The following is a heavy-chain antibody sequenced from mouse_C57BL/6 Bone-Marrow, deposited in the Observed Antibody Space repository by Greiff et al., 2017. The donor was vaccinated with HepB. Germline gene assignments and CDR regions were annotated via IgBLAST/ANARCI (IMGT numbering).Heavy chain of an antibody. D-gene: IGHD2-3*01. CDR2: INPNNGGT. V-gene: IGHV1-22*01. CDR1: GYTFTDYN. CDR3: ARNGYYSWFAY. J-gene: IGHJ3*01. Sequence: VQLQQSGPELVKPGASVKMSCKASGYTFTDYNMHWVKQSHGKSLEWIGYINPNNGGTSYNQKFKGKATLTVNKSSSTAYMELRSLTAEESAVYYCARNGYYSWFAYWGQGTLVTVSA.